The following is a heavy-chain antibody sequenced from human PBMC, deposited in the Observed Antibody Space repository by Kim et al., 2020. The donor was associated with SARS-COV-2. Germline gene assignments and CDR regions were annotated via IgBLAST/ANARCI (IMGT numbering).Heavy chain of an antibody. Sequence: GGSLRLSCAASGFTFSSYAMHWVRQAPGKGLEYVSAISSNGGSTYYANSVKGRFTISRDNSKNTLYLQMGSLRAEDMAVYYCARGSHSSIVGATKNWGQGTLVTVSS. J-gene: IGHJ4*02. CDR1: GFTFSSYA. D-gene: IGHD1-26*01. V-gene: IGHV3-64*01. CDR3: ARGSHSSIVGATKN. CDR2: ISSNGGST.